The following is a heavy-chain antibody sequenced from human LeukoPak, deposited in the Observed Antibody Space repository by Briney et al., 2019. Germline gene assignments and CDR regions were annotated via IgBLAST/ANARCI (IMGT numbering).Heavy chain of an antibody. CDR3: AKESGSSTSLDY. J-gene: IGHJ4*02. CDR1: GFTFSNAW. V-gene: IGHV3-30*02. CDR2: IRYDGSNK. Sequence: PGGSLRLSCAASGFTFSNAWMSWVRQAPGKGLEWVAFIRYDGSNKYYADSVKGRFTISRDNSKNTLYLQMNSLRAEDTAVYYCAKESGSSTSLDYWGQGTLVTVSS. D-gene: IGHD2-2*01.